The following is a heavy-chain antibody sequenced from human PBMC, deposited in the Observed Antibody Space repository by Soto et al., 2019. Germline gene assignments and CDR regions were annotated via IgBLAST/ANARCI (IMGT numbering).Heavy chain of an antibody. D-gene: IGHD3-16*01. CDR3: ARDGIGSVAFWGYLDY. CDR1: GFSFNIYN. V-gene: IGHV3-33*08. J-gene: IGHJ4*02. CDR2: ISCDRSNI. Sequence: LRLSCVASGFSFNIYNINWVRQAPGKGLEWVAFISCDRSNINYADAVMGRFTISRDNSKNTLYLEMNSLRVEDTALYYCARDGIGSVAFWGYLDYWGQGTLVTVSS.